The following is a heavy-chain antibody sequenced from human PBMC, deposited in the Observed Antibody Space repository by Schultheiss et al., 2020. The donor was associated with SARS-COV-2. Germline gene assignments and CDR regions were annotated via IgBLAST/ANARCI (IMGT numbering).Heavy chain of an antibody. CDR1: GFTFSSHW. CDR2: INDDGSRA. V-gene: IGHV3-74*01. J-gene: IGHJ3*02. D-gene: IGHD1-26*01. Sequence: GGSLRLSCAASGFTFSSHWMHWVRQAPGKGLVWVSHINDDGSRATYADSVKGRFTISRDNAKETLYLEMNSLRAEDTAVYYCARGGNYVQDALDIWGQGTMVTVSS. CDR3: ARGGNYVQDALDI.